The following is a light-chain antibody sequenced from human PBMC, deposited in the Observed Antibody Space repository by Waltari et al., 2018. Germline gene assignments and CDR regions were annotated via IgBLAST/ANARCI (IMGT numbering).Light chain of an antibody. CDR2: GAS. CDR3: QQYGSSPGT. CDR1: QSVSSSY. V-gene: IGKV3-20*01. Sequence: EIVLPQSPGTLSLSPGERATLSCRASQSVSSSYLAWYQQKPGQAPRLLIYGASSRATGIPDRFSGSGSGTDFTLTIGRLEPEDFAVYYCQQYGSSPGTFGQGTKVEIK. J-gene: IGKJ1*01.